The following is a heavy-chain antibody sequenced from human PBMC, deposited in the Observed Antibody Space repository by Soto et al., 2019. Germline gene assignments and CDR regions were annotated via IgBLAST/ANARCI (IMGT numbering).Heavy chain of an antibody. J-gene: IGHJ4*02. CDR2: INAGNGNT. D-gene: IGHD1-26*01. V-gene: IGHV1-3*05. Sequence: QVQLVQSGAEEKKPGASVKVSCKASGYTFTTYAMHWVRQAPGQRLEWMGWINAGNGNTKYSQKFQGRVTITRDTSASTAYVELSSLRSEDTAVFYCARGGNYYSWDLHYWGQGTLVTVSS. CDR3: ARGGNYYSWDLHY. CDR1: GYTFTTYA.